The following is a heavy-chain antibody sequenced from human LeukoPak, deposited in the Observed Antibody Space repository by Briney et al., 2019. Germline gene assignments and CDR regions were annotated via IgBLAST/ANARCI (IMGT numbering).Heavy chain of an antibody. CDR2: IYLSVST. D-gene: IGHD3-3*01. CDR1: GGSISRYS. Sequence: PSETLSLTCTVAGGSISRYSWSWVRQPPGKGLEWVGYIYLSVSTNYNPSLKSRVTISVDTSKNQFSLKLSSVTAADTAVYYCARVRDYDFWSGPDAYYFDYWGQGTLVTVSS. J-gene: IGHJ4*02. CDR3: ARVRDYDFWSGPDAYYFDY. V-gene: IGHV4-59*01.